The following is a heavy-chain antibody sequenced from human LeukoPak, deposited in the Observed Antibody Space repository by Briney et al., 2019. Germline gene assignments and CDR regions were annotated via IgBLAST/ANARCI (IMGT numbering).Heavy chain of an antibody. D-gene: IGHD6-13*01. Sequence: ASVKVSCKASGYTFTSYDINWVRQATGQGLEWMGWINTNTGNPTYAQGFTGRFVFSLDTSVSTAYLQISSLKAEDTAVYYCVRGDSSSWTRGWFDPWGQGTLVTVSS. CDR1: GYTFTSYD. J-gene: IGHJ5*02. CDR2: INTNTGNP. CDR3: VRGDSSSWTRGWFDP. V-gene: IGHV7-4-1*02.